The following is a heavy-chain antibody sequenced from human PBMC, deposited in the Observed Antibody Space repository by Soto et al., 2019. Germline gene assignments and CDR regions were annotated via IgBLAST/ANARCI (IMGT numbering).Heavy chain of an antibody. CDR1: GFTFRSYE. CDR3: ARVQDYDMLSGSHGYGMDV. D-gene: IGHD3-9*01. V-gene: IGHV3-48*03. CDR2: ISKSGSTK. Sequence: GGSLRLSCAASGFTFRSYEMNWVRQAPGKGLEWLSYISKSGSTKYYADSVKGRFTISRDNARNSLYLQMTSLRAEDTAVYYCARVQDYDMLSGSHGYGMDVWGPGTTVTVSS. J-gene: IGHJ6*02.